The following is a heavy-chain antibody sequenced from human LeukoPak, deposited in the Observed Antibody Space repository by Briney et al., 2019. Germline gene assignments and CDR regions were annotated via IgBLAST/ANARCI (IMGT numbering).Heavy chain of an antibody. CDR2: ISGSGGST. V-gene: IGHV3-23*01. D-gene: IGHD5-18*01. J-gene: IGHJ4*02. Sequence: PGGSLRLSCAASGFTFSSYAMNWVRQAPGKGLEWVSAISGSGGSTYYADSVKGRFTISRDNSKNTLYLQMNSLRAEDTAVYYCARVGYSYGSSFDYWGQGTLVTVSS. CDR1: GFTFSSYA. CDR3: ARVGYSYGSSFDY.